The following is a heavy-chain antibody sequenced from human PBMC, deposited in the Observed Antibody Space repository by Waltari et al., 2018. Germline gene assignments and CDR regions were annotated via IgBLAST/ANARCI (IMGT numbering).Heavy chain of an antibody. D-gene: IGHD4-17*01. V-gene: IGHV3-48*04. Sequence: EVQLVESGGGLVQPGGSLRLYCAASGFTFRSYSINWVRQAPGKGLEWVSYISSSSSTIYYADSVKGRFTISRDNAKNSLYLQMNSLRAEDTAVYYCARGAGYGDSVYFDYWGQGTLVTVSS. J-gene: IGHJ4*02. CDR1: GFTFRSYS. CDR2: ISSSSSTI. CDR3: ARGAGYGDSVYFDY.